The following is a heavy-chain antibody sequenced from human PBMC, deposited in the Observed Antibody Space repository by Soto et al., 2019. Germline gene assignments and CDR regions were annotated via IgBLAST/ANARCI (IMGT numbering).Heavy chain of an antibody. V-gene: IGHV3-66*01. CDR1: GFTVSSNY. CDR3: ARDMGYYDYIWGSYRPLGLDAFDI. D-gene: IGHD3-16*02. J-gene: IGHJ3*02. CDR2: IYSGGST. Sequence: GGSLRLSCAASGFTVSSNYMSWVRQAPGKGLEWVSVIYSGGSTYYADSVKGRFTISRDNSKNTLYLQRNSLRAEDTAVYYCARDMGYYDYIWGSYRPLGLDAFDIWGQGTMVTVSS.